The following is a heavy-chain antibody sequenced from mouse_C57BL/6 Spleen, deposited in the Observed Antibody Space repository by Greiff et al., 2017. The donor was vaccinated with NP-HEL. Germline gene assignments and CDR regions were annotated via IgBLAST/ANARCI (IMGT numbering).Heavy chain of an antibody. V-gene: IGHV1-50*01. CDR1: GYTFTSYW. CDR3: VSSYAMDY. J-gene: IGHJ4*01. CDR2: IDPSDSYT. Sequence: VQLQQPGAELVKPGASVKLSCKASGYTFTSYWMQWVKQRPGQGLEWIGEIDPSDSYTNYNQKFKGKATLTVDTSSSTAYMQLSSLTSEDSAVYYCVSSYAMDYWGQGTSVTVSS. D-gene: IGHD1-1*01.